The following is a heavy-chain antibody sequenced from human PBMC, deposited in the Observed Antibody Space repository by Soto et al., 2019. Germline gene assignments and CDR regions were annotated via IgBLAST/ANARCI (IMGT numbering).Heavy chain of an antibody. Sequence: RASVKVSCKASGYTFTSYGISWVRQAPGQGLEWMGWISAYNGNTNYAQKLQGRVTMTTDPSTSTAYMELRSLRSDDTAVYYCARYVAYYYDSSGYSKIFDYWGQGTLVTVSS. CDR1: GYTFTSYG. D-gene: IGHD3-22*01. CDR2: ISAYNGNT. J-gene: IGHJ4*02. V-gene: IGHV1-18*04. CDR3: ARYVAYYYDSSGYSKIFDY.